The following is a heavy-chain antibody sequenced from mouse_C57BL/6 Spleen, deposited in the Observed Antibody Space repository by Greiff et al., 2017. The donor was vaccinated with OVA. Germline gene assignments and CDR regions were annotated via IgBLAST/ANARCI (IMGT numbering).Heavy chain of an antibody. J-gene: IGHJ2*01. Sequence: QVQLQQSGAELVKPGASVKISCKASGYAFSSYWMNWVKQRPGPCLEWIGQISPVYCDTNYNGKFKGKATLTADKSSSTAYMQLSSLTSEDSAVYCCARGDYVLDYWGQGTTLTVSS. D-gene: IGHD2-4*01. V-gene: IGHV1-80*01. CDR2: ISPVYCDT. CDR1: GYAFSSYW. CDR3: ARGDYVLDY.